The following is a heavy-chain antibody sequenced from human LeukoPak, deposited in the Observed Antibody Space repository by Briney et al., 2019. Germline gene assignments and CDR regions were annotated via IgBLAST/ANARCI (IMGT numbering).Heavy chain of an antibody. CDR2: ISSSSSTI. Sequence: GGSLRLSCAASGFTFDDYAMNWVRQAPGKGLEWVSYISSSSSTIYYADSVKGRFTISRDNAKNSLYLQMNSLRAEDTAVYYCARDLDRRQLGGLDYWGQGTLVTVSS. J-gene: IGHJ4*02. CDR1: GFTFDDYA. V-gene: IGHV3-48*01. CDR3: ARDLDRRQLGGLDY. D-gene: IGHD6-13*01.